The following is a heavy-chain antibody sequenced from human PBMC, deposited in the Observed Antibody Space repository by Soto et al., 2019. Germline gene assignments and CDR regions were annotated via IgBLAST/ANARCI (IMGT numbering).Heavy chain of an antibody. CDR1: GFTFSTYA. D-gene: IGHD2-2*01. J-gene: IGHJ5*02. Sequence: PGGSLRLSCAASGFTFSTYAINWVRQAPGKGLEWVSGISGSGDSTYYADSVKGRFTISRDNAKNSLYLQMNSLRAEDTAMYYCARVDPPAKSWGRGTLVTVSS. CDR3: ARVDPPAKS. CDR2: ISGSGDST. V-gene: IGHV3-23*01.